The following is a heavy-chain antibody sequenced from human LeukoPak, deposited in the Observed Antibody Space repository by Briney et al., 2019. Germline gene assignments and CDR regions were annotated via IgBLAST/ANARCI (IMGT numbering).Heavy chain of an antibody. J-gene: IGHJ3*02. Sequence: TSETLSLTCTVSGGSISSSSYYWGWIRQPPGKGLEWIGSIYYSGSTYYNPSLKSRVTMSVDTSKNQFSLKLSSVTAADTAAYYCARESYIYGSGSHDAFDIWGQGTMVTVSS. CDR2: IYYSGST. CDR3: ARESYIYGSGSHDAFDI. V-gene: IGHV4-39*07. D-gene: IGHD3-10*01. CDR1: GGSISSSSYY.